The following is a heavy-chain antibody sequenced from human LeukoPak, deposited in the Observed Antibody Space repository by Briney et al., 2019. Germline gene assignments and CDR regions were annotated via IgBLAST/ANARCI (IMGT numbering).Heavy chain of an antibody. CDR1: GFTFSSYA. Sequence: PGGSLRLSCAASGFTFSSYAMSWVCQAPGKGLEWVSAISGSGGSTYYADSVKGRFTISRDNSKNTLYLQMNSLRAEDTAVYYCAKPGVKQWLVRIWCMDVWGKGTTVTVSS. CDR2: ISGSGGST. CDR3: AKPGVKQWLVRIWCMDV. V-gene: IGHV3-23*01. J-gene: IGHJ6*03. D-gene: IGHD6-19*01.